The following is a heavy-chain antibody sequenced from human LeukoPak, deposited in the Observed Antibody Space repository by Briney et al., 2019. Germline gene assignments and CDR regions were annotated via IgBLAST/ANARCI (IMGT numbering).Heavy chain of an antibody. CDR3: ARSPSMVAGTWWFDP. J-gene: IGHJ5*02. V-gene: IGHV1-8*01. D-gene: IGHD6-13*01. Sequence: GASVKVSCKASGYTFTSYDINWVRQAIGQGLEWMGWMNPNSGNTGYAQKFQGRVTMTRNTSISTAYMELSSLRSEDTAVYYCARSPSMVAGTWWFDPWGQGTLVTVSS. CDR2: MNPNSGNT. CDR1: GYTFTSYD.